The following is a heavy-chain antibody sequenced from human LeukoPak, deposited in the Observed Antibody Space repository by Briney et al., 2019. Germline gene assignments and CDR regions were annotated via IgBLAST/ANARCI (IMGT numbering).Heavy chain of an antibody. CDR2: IYYRGAT. J-gene: IGHJ2*01. Sequence: SETLSLTCSVSGASMTNLYWSWIWQAPGKRLEWMGYIYYRGATSYNPSLESRVSLSVDTSKNQFSLNLTSMTAADTAIYYCARHTTPADWYFDLWGPGARVTVSS. CDR1: GASMTNLY. V-gene: IGHV4-59*08. D-gene: IGHD1-26*01. CDR3: ARHTTPADWYFDL.